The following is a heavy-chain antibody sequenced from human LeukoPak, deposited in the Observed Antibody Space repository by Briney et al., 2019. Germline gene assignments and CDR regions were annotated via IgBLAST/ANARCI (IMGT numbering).Heavy chain of an antibody. CDR2: INTNTGNP. Sequence: ASVKVSCKASGYTFTSYAMNWVRQAPGQGLEWMGWINTNTGNPTYAQGFTGRFVFSLDTSVGTAYLQISSLKAEDTAVYYCARDRSDTAMGSKIYYYYYMDVWGKGTTVTISS. CDR1: GYTFTSYA. CDR3: ARDRSDTAMGSKIYYYYYMDV. D-gene: IGHD5-18*01. V-gene: IGHV7-4-1*02. J-gene: IGHJ6*03.